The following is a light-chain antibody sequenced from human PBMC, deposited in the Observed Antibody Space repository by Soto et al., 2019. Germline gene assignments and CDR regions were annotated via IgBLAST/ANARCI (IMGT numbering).Light chain of an antibody. J-gene: IGKJ4*01. V-gene: IGKV3-20*01. CDR1: QSISGTY. Sequence: DNVLTQSPGTLSLPSGERATLSCRASQSISGTYLAWYQQKPGQSPRLLIYSASTRAPGIPDRFSGSGSGTDFTLTISRLEPEDFAVYYCQEYNHWHPVTFGGGTKVDIK. CDR3: QEYNHWHPVT. CDR2: SAS.